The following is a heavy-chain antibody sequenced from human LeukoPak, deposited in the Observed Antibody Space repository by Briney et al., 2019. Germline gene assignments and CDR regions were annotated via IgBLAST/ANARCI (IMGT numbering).Heavy chain of an antibody. CDR1: GGSFSGYY. J-gene: IGHJ2*01. Sequence: SETLSLTCAVYGGSFSGYYWSWIRQPPGKGLEWIGEINHSGSTNYNPSLKSRVTISADTSKNQFSLKLSSVTAADTAVYYCARALKSFSIAVAGIWYFDLWGRGTLVTVSS. V-gene: IGHV4-34*01. CDR3: ARALKSFSIAVAGIWYFDL. CDR2: INHSGST. D-gene: IGHD6-19*01.